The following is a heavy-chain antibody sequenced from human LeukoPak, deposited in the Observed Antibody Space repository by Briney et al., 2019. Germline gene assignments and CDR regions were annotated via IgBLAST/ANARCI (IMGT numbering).Heavy chain of an antibody. V-gene: IGHV4-38-2*02. D-gene: IGHD3-22*01. CDR2: IYHSGST. Sequence: SETLSLTCTVSGYSISSGYYWGWIRPPPGKGLEWIGSIYHSGSTYYNPSLKSRVTISVDTSKNQFSLKLSSVTAADTAVYYWARGQRVVIDYWGQGTLVTVSS. CDR3: ARGQRVVIDY. J-gene: IGHJ4*02. CDR1: GYSISSGYY.